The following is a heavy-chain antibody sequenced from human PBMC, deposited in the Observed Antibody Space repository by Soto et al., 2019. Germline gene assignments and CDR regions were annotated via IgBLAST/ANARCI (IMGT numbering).Heavy chain of an antibody. CDR3: ARRGGYSSGWFAFDY. Sequence: PSETLSLTCTVSGGSISSGGYYWSWIRQHPGKGLEWIGYIYYSGSTYYNQSLKSRVTISVDTSKNQFTLKLSSVTAADMAVYYCARRGGYSSGWFAFDYCGQGTLVTVSS. CDR2: IYYSGST. J-gene: IGHJ4*02. V-gene: IGHV4-31*03. CDR1: GGSISSGGYY. D-gene: IGHD6-19*01.